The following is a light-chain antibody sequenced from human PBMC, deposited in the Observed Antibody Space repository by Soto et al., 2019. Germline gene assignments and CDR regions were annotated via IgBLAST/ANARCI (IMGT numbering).Light chain of an antibody. CDR1: QSVRNW. CDR3: QQFNTYSYT. V-gene: IGKV1-5*01. CDR2: DAS. J-gene: IGKJ2*01. Sequence: DIQMTQSPSILSASVGDRVTITCRASQSVRNWLAWYQQNPGKAPKLLIYDASSLESGVPSRFSGSGFGTEFTLTISSLQPDDFATYYCQQFNTYSYTVGQGTRVEIK.